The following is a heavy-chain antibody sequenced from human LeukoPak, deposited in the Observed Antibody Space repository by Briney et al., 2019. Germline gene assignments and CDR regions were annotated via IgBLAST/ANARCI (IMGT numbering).Heavy chain of an antibody. D-gene: IGHD6-19*01. CDR2: IKQDGSEK. Sequence: AGGSLRLSCAASGFTSSSYWMTWVRQAPGKGLEWVANIKQDGSEKYDVASVRGRFPISRDNAKNSLYLQMNSLRAEDTAVYYCARGESGWYYWGQGTLVTVSS. V-gene: IGHV3-7*01. J-gene: IGHJ4*02. CDR1: GFTSSSYW. CDR3: ARGESGWYY.